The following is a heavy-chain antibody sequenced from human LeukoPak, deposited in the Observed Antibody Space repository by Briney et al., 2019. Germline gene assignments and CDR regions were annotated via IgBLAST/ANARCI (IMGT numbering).Heavy chain of an antibody. D-gene: IGHD3-22*01. J-gene: IGHJ4*02. CDR3: VKRRYDRSGYFDY. CDR1: GFTFSSYA. V-gene: IGHV3-23*01. CDR2: ISGSGGST. Sequence: PGGSLRLSSVASGFTFSSYAMSWVRQAPGKGLEWVSVISGSGGSTYYADSVKGRFTISRDNSQNTLYLQMNSMRAEDTDVYYCVKRRYDRSGYFDYWGQGTLATVSS.